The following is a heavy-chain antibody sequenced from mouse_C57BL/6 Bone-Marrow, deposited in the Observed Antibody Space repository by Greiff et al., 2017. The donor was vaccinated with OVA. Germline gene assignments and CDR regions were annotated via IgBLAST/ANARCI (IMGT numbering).Heavy chain of an antibody. CDR2: IYPGSGST. CDR1: GYTFTSYW. CDR3: ARGGLRLFAY. Sequence: QVQLQQSGAELVKPGASVKMSCEASGYTFTSYWITWVKQRPGQGLEWIGDIYPGSGSTNYNEKFKSKATLTVDTSSSTAYMQLSSLTSEDSAVYYCARGGLRLFAYWGQGTLVTVSA. J-gene: IGHJ3*01. V-gene: IGHV1-55*01. D-gene: IGHD1-1*01.